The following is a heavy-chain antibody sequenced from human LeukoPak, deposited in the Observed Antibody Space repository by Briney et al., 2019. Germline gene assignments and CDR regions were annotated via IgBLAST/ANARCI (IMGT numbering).Heavy chain of an antibody. CDR2: ISSRSSTI. D-gene: IGHD4-23*01. V-gene: IGHV3-48*04. CDR1: GFTFTTYN. Sequence: LSGGSLSPSCVASGFTFTTYNLNWVRQAPGKGLEWVSFISSRSSTIYYADLVQGRFTVSRDNGDNSLYLQMNSLRAEDTAVYFCARATVGRYFDLWGRGTLVTVSS. CDR3: ARATVGRYFDL. J-gene: IGHJ2*01.